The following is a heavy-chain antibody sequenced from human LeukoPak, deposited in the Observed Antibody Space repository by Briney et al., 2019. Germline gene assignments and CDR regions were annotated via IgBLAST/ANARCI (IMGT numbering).Heavy chain of an antibody. CDR3: ARAWDTMIVAWLAVIPDAFDI. Sequence: PSETLSLTCTVSGGSISSGSYYWSWIRQPAGKGLEWIGRIYTSGSTNYNPSLKSRVTISVDTSKNQFSLKLSSVTAADTAVYYCARAWDTMIVAWLAVIPDAFDIWGQGTMVTVSS. CDR1: GGSISSGSYY. CDR2: IYTSGST. J-gene: IGHJ3*02. D-gene: IGHD3-22*01. V-gene: IGHV4-61*02.